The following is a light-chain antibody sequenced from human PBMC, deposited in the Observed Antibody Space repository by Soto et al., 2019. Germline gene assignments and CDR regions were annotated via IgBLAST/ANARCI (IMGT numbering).Light chain of an antibody. CDR1: SSDVGGYNY. J-gene: IGLJ1*01. CDR3: SSYTSSSTLYV. CDR2: DVS. Sequence: VLTQPASVSWSPGQSITISCTGTSSDVGGYNYVSWYQQHPGKAPKLMIYDVSNRPSGVSNRFSGSKSGNTASLTISGLQAEDEADYYCSSYTSSSTLYVFGTGTKVTVL. V-gene: IGLV2-14*01.